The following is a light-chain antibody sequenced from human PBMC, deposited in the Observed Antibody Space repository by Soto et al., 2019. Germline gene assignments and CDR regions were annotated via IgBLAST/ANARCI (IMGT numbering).Light chain of an antibody. Sequence: EFVLTQSPGTLSLSPGERATLSCRASQTVRNNYLAWYQQKPGQAPRLLIYDASSRATGIPDRFSGGGSGKDFTLTISRLEPEDFAVYYCQQFSSYPLTFGGGTKVAIK. CDR2: DAS. V-gene: IGKV3-20*01. J-gene: IGKJ4*01. CDR3: QQFSSYPLT. CDR1: QTVRNNY.